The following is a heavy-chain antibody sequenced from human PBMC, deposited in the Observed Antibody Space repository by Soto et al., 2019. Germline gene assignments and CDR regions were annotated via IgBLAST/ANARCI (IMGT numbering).Heavy chain of an antibody. Sequence: SLRLSCAASGFTVSSNYMSCVRQAPGKGLEWVSVIYSGGSTYYADSVKGRFTISRHNSKNTLYLQMNSLRAEDTAVYYCARGGEEYRSGYDLVKEGGSLGYWGQGALVTVSS. D-gene: IGHD5-12*01. CDR1: GFTVSSNY. CDR2: IYSGGST. V-gene: IGHV3-53*04. J-gene: IGHJ4*02. CDR3: ARGGEEYRSGYDLVKEGGSLGY.